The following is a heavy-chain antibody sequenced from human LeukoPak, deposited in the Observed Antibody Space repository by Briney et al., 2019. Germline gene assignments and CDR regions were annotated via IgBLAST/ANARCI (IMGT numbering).Heavy chain of an antibody. J-gene: IGHJ4*02. CDR1: GFTLSSYA. Sequence: GGSLRLSCAASGFTLSSYAMSWVRQSPGKGLEWVSAMGGSCDITYYADSVKGRFTVYRDNSKNTLYLQMNSLRAEDTAVYYCAKDPHSSGWYVHFYFDFWGQGTLVTVSS. D-gene: IGHD6-19*01. V-gene: IGHV3-23*01. CDR3: AKDPHSSGWYVHFYFDF. CDR2: MGGSCDIT.